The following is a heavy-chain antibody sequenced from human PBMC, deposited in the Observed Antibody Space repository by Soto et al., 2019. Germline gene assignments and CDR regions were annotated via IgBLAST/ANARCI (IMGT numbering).Heavy chain of an antibody. CDR2: MNTNSGDT. V-gene: IGHV1-8*01. CDR1: GYTFTNYD. CDR3: ARAPLVGFSDWLPVSYNWFDP. D-gene: IGHD3-3*01. Sequence: QVHLVQSGAEVKRPGASVTVSCRASGYTFTNYDINWVRQATGQGLEWMGWMNTNSGDTGYAQNCQGRVTMTRNTSTSTVYMELSSLRSDDTAVYYCARAPLVGFSDWLPVSYNWFDPWGQGTLLTVSS. J-gene: IGHJ5*02.